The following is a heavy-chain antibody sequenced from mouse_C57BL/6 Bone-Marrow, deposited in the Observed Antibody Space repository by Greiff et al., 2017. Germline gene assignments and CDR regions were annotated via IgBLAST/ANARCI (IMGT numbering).Heavy chain of an antibody. CDR3: ASELGELNFDY. J-gene: IGHJ2*01. V-gene: IGHV1-50*01. CDR1: GYTFTSYW. Sequence: VKLQQPGAELVKPGASVKLSCKASGYTFTSYWMQWVKQRPGQGLEWIGEIDPSDSYTNYNQKFKGKATLTVDTSSSTAYMQLSSLTSEDSAVYYCASELGELNFDYWGQGTTLTVSS. CDR2: IDPSDSYT.